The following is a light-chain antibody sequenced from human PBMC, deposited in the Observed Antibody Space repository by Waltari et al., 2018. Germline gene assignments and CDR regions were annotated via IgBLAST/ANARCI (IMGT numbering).Light chain of an antibody. Sequence: SYELTQPPSVSVSPGQTARITCSGDALPKQYAFWYQQKPGQAPVLVIYKDSERPSGIPERFSGSSSGTIVTLTISGVQAEDEADYYCQSADSSGTPVVFGGGTKLTVL. J-gene: IGLJ2*01. CDR1: ALPKQY. CDR2: KDS. CDR3: QSADSSGTPVV. V-gene: IGLV3-25*03.